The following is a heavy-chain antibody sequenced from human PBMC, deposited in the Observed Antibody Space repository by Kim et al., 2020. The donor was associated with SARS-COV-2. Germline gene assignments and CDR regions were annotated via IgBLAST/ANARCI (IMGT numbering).Heavy chain of an antibody. CDR2: ISSSSYI. V-gene: IGHV3-21*01. J-gene: IGHJ6*02. Sequence: GGSLRLSCAASGFTFSSYSMNWVRQAPGKGLEWVSSISSSSYIYYADSVKGRFTISRDNAKNSLYLQMNSLRAEDTAVYYCARVSGSGSDGMDVWGQGTTVTVSS. CDR1: GFTFSSYS. CDR3: ARVSGSGSDGMDV. D-gene: IGHD3-10*01.